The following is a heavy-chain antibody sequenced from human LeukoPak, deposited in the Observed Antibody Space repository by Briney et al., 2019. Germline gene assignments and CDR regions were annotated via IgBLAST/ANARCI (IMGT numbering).Heavy chain of an antibody. V-gene: IGHV3-23*01. J-gene: IGHJ3*02. CDR1: GFTFSSYA. Sequence: GGSLRLSCAASGFTFSSYAMSWVRQAPGKGLEWVSAISGSGGSTYYADSVKGRFTISRDDSKNTLFLQMNSLTAEDTAVYYCARAASSSGWSHAFDIWGQGTMVTVSS. D-gene: IGHD6-19*01. CDR3: ARAASSSGWSHAFDI. CDR2: ISGSGGST.